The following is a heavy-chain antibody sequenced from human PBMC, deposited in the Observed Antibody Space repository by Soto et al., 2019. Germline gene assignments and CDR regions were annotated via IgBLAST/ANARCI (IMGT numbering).Heavy chain of an antibody. CDR2: INSGSTSV. Sequence: GGSLRLTCVASGXIFNSYSMNWVRQAPGKGLEWISYINSGSTSVFYADSVKGRFTISRDNAKNSLYLQMNSLRAEDTAVYYCGSSASPDAYWGQGTLVTVSS. J-gene: IGHJ4*02. CDR1: GXIFNSYS. V-gene: IGHV3-48*01. D-gene: IGHD3-22*01. CDR3: GSSASPDAY.